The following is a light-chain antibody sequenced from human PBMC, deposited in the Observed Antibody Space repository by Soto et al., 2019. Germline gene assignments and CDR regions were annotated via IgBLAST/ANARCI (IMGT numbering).Light chain of an antibody. J-gene: IGKJ4*01. CDR3: QQYHNWGT. V-gene: IGKV3D-15*01. CDR1: ESVSSN. CDR2: GAS. Sequence: EIVMTQSPGTLSVSPGERATLSCGASESVSSNLAWYQQQPGQAPRLLIYGASTRATGIPARFSGSGSWTEFTLTISILQSEDFAVYYCQQYHNWGTFGGGTKVDIK.